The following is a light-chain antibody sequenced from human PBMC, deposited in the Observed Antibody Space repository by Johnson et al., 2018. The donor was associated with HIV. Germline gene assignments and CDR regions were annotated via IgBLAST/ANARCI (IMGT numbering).Light chain of an antibody. CDR2: DNN. V-gene: IGLV1-51*01. Sequence: QSVLTQPPSVSAAPGQKVTISCSGSSSNIGNNYVSWYQQLPGTAPKLLIYDNNKRPSGIPDLFSGSKSGTSATLGITGLQTGDEADYYCGTWDSSLSAGRVFGTGTKVTVL. CDR3: GTWDSSLSAGRV. CDR1: SSNIGNNY. J-gene: IGLJ1*01.